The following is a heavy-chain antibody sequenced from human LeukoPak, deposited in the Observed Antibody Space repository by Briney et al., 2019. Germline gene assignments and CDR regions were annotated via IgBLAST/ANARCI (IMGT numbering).Heavy chain of an antibody. CDR1: GYTFTGYY. Sequence: ASVKVSCKASGYTFTGYYMHWVRQAPGQGLEWMGWINTNTGNPTYAQGFTGRFVFSLDTSVSTAYLQISSLRAEDTAVYYCARDPGGIAAAAPFDYWGQGTLVTVSS. J-gene: IGHJ4*02. D-gene: IGHD6-13*01. CDR3: ARDPGGIAAAAPFDY. CDR2: INTNTGNP. V-gene: IGHV7-4-1*02.